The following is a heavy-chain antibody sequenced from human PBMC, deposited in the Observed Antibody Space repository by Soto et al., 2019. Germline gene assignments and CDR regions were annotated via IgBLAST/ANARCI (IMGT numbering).Heavy chain of an antibody. J-gene: IGHJ6*02. Sequence: GASVKVSCKASGYTFTGYYMHWVRQAPGQGLEWMGWINPNSGGTNYAQKFQGRVTMTRDTSISTAYMELSRLRSDDTAVYYCAREMVAAAGQGSYYGMDVWGQGTTVTVSS. CDR1: GYTFTGYY. CDR3: AREMVAAAGQGSYYGMDV. D-gene: IGHD6-13*01. V-gene: IGHV1-2*02. CDR2: INPNSGGT.